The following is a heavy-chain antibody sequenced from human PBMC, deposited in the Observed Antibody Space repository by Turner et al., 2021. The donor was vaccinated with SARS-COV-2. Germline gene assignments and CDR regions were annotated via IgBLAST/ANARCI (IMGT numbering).Heavy chain of an antibody. Sequence: EVQLVESGGGLVKPGGSLRLSCPASGFTFSSYSMNWVRQAPGKGLEGVSSITSSDTYYADSVKGRFTISRDNAKNSLYLQMNSLRAEDTAVYYCVRDKDSSDYYYWGQGTLVTVSS. CDR2: ITSSDT. V-gene: IGHV3-21*01. D-gene: IGHD3-22*01. CDR3: VRDKDSSDYYY. CDR1: GFTFSSYS. J-gene: IGHJ4*02.